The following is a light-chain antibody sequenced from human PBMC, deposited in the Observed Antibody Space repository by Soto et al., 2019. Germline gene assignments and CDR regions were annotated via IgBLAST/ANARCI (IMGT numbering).Light chain of an antibody. CDR1: NSDIGAYDY. V-gene: IGLV2-14*03. CDR3: LSHTTRRIYV. J-gene: IGLJ1*01. Sequence: QSALTQPASVSGSPGQSITISCSGTNSDIGAYDYVSWYQQHPGKPPKLIIYNVNNRPSGVSFRFSGSKSANTASLTISGLQTEDEADYYCLSHTTRRIYVFGPGTNVTVL. CDR2: NVN.